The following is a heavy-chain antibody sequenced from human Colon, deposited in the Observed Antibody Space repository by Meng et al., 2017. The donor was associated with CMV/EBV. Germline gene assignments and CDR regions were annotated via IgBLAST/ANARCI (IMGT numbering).Heavy chain of an antibody. CDR1: GFNFSSFG. V-gene: IGHV3-30*02. J-gene: IGHJ1*01. Sequence: GESLKISCAASGFNFSSFGIHWVRQAPGKGLEWVAFIRYDGSDKYYAESVRGRFTISRDNAKNSLYLQMDSLRAEDTAVYYCVRHLEAGRNGYSEPFWGQGTLVTVSS. D-gene: IGHD5-18*01. CDR3: VRHLEAGRNGYSEPF. CDR2: IRYDGSDK.